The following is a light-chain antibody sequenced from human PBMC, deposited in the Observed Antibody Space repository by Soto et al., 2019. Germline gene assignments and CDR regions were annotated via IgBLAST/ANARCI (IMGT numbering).Light chain of an antibody. CDR3: QKYRSVPV. CDR1: QDIRNF. J-gene: IGKJ3*01. V-gene: IGKV1-27*01. Sequence: DIQMTQSPTSLSASVGDRVTITCRASQDIRNFVAWYQQKPGKAPKLLIYAASTLHSGVPSRFSGSGSGTDFTLTINILQPEDVATYSCQKYRSVPVFGPGTKVEIK. CDR2: AAS.